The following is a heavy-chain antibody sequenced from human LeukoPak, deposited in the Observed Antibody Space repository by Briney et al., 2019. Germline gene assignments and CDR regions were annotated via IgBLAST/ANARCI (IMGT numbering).Heavy chain of an antibody. D-gene: IGHD6-19*01. Sequence: GESLTLSCKGSGYIFTSYWIGWVRQMPGKGLEWMGIIYPGDSDTRYSPSFQGQVTISADKSISTAYLQWSSLKASDTAMYYCARTPYSSGWYAAFDIWGQGTMVTVSS. V-gene: IGHV5-51*01. J-gene: IGHJ3*02. CDR2: IYPGDSDT. CDR1: GYIFTSYW. CDR3: ARTPYSSGWYAAFDI.